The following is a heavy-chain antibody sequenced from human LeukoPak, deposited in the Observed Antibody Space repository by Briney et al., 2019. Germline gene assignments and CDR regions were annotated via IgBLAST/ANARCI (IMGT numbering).Heavy chain of an antibody. V-gene: IGHV1-2*06. Sequence: EASVKVSCKASGYTFTDYYMHWVRQAPGQGLEWMGRINPNSGGTNYAQKFQGRVTMTRDTSISTAYMELSRLRSDDTAVYYCARVGPPDASGMDVWGQGTTVTVSS. CDR3: ARVGPPDASGMDV. J-gene: IGHJ6*02. CDR1: GYTFTDYY. CDR2: INPNSGGT. D-gene: IGHD2-2*01.